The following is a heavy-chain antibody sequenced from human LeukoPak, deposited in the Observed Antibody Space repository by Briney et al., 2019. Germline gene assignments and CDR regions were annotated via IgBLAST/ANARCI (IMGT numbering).Heavy chain of an antibody. Sequence: GGSLRLSCAASGSTFSSSTMNWVRQAPGKGLEWVSFISSSSSTIYYADSVKGRFTISRVNVKNSLYLQMNSLRVEDTAVYYCARSSGYNYYYMDVWGKGTTVTVSS. V-gene: IGHV3-48*01. CDR1: GSTFSSST. CDR2: ISSSSSTI. CDR3: ARSSGYNYYYMDV. D-gene: IGHD3-10*01. J-gene: IGHJ6*03.